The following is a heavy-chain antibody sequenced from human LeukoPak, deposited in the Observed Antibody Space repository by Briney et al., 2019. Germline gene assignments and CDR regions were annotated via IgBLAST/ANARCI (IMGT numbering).Heavy chain of an antibody. CDR3: VRCNSGGFYLGEY. V-gene: IGHV5-51*01. D-gene: IGHD3-22*01. Sequence: GESLKISCKGFGYDFTSYWIGWVRQMPGKGLEWMGIIFPGDSDARYSPSFQGHVTFSADKSISTAYLQWSGLQASDTAIYYCVRCNSGGFYLGEYWGHGTRVIVPS. J-gene: IGHJ4*01. CDR1: GYDFTSYW. CDR2: IFPGDSDA.